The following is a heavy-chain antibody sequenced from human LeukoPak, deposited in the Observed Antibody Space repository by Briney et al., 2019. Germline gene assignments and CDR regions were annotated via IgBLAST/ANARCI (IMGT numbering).Heavy chain of an antibody. V-gene: IGHV3-53*01. CDR3: ARTLLRFPNWFDP. CDR1: GFTVSSNY. D-gene: IGHD5-12*01. J-gene: IGHJ5*02. Sequence: GGSLRLSCAASGFTVSSNYMSWVRQAPGKGLEWVSVIYSGGSTYYADSVKGRFTISRDNSKNTLYLQMNSLRAEDTAVYYCARTLLRFPNWFDPWGQGTLVTVSS. CDR2: IYSGGST.